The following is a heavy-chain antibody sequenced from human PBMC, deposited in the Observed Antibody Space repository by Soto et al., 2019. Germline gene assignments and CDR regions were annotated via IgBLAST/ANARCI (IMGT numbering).Heavy chain of an antibody. V-gene: IGHV4-30-2*03. CDR1: GGSISSGGYS. J-gene: IGHJ4*02. Sequence: SWTXSLTCAVSGGSISSGGYSWSWIRQPPGKGLEWIGDVNHSGSTNYNPSLKSRVTISVDTSKNQFSLKLTSVTAADTAVYYCARHYYGSGSYYPYWGQGTLVTVSS. D-gene: IGHD3-10*01. CDR2: VNHSGST. CDR3: ARHYYGSGSYYPY.